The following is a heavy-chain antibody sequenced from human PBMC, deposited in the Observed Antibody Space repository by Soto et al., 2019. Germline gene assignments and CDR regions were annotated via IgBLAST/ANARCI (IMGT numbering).Heavy chain of an antibody. Sequence: QGQLQQSGPGLVKPSQTLSLTCAISGDSVPSDITSWNWIRQSPSRGLEWLGRTYYRSKWFHDYAASVKSRITINPDTSKNQFSLELNSMTTVDTAVYYCARGNALDVWGQGTLVSVSS. J-gene: IGHJ3*01. V-gene: IGHV6-1*01. CDR3: ARGNALDV. CDR2: TYYRSKWFH. CDR1: GDSVPSDITS. D-gene: IGHD3-10*01.